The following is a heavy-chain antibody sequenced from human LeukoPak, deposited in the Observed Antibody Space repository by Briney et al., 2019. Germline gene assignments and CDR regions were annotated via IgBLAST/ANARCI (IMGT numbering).Heavy chain of an antibody. V-gene: IGHV3-7*01. CDR1: GFTFSSYW. D-gene: IGHD2-21*01. J-gene: IGHJ1*01. Sequence: GGSLRLSCAASGFTFSSYWMNWVRQAPGKGLEWVAYIKEDGSVKSYADSMKGRFTISRDNAKNSLYLQMNSLRAKDTAVYYCASRRIPRYWGQGNLVPGSS. CDR3: ASRRIPRY. CDR2: IKEDGSVK.